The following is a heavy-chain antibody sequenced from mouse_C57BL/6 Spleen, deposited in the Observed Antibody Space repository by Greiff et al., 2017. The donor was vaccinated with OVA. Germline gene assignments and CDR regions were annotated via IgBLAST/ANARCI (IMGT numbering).Heavy chain of an antibody. CDR3: ARQLRLQYAMDY. V-gene: IGHV5-17*01. J-gene: IGHJ4*01. CDR1: GFTFSDYG. CDR2: ISSGSSTI. Sequence: EVHLVESGGGLVKPGGSLKLSCAASGFTFSDYGMHWVRQAPEKGLEWVAYISSGSSTIYYADTVKGRFTISRDNAKNTLFLQMTSLRSEDTAMYYCARQLRLQYAMDYWGQGTSVTVSS. D-gene: IGHD3-2*02.